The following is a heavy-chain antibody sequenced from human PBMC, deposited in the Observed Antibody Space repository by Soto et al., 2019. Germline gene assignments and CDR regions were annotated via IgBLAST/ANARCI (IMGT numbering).Heavy chain of an antibody. J-gene: IGHJ4*01. CDR1: GLSFSRYG. CDR3: AKTRGLRRYYAPFDY. D-gene: IGHD3-10*01. Sequence: HPGRNVKISSAAHGLSFSRYGMHCVRQAPGKGLEWVAVISYDGSNKYYADSVKGRFTISRDNSKNTMYLQMNRLRAEDTAVYYCAKTRGLRRYYAPFDY. V-gene: IGHV3-30*18. CDR2: ISYDGSNK.